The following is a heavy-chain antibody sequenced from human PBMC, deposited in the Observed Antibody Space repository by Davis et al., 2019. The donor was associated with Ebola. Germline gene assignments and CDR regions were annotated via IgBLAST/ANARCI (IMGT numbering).Heavy chain of an antibody. CDR3: AKEPSSGYAFDI. CDR2: IRVSEVT. CDR1: GFTFSAYH. Sequence: PGGSLRLSCAASGFTFSAYHMNWVRQAPGKGLEWVANIRVSEVTYYADSVKGRFTISRDTSKSTLYLQMDSLRAEDTALYYCAKEPSSGYAFDIWGQGTMVTVSS. V-gene: IGHV3-23*01. J-gene: IGHJ3*02. D-gene: IGHD3-22*01.